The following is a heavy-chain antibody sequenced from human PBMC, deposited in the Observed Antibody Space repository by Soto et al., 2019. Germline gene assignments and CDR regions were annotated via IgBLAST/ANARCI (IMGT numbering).Heavy chain of an antibody. Sequence: PGGSLRLSCAASGFTFGDYYLSWIRQAPGKGLEWVSYISSSGSTIYYADSVKGRFTISRDNAKNSLYLQMNSLRAEDTAVYYCSGYYSYAFDIWGQGTMVTVSS. D-gene: IGHD3-22*01. V-gene: IGHV3-11*01. CDR1: GFTFGDYY. J-gene: IGHJ3*02. CDR2: ISSSGSTI. CDR3: SGYYSYAFDI.